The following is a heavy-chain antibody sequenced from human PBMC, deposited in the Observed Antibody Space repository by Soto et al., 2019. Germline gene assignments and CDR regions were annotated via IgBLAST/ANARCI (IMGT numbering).Heavy chain of an antibody. CDR1: GFTFSSYA. V-gene: IGHV3-30-3*01. J-gene: IGHJ5*02. Sequence: ESGGGVVQPGRSLRLSCAASGFTFSSYAMHWVRQAPGKGLEWVAVISYDGSNKYYADSVKGRFTISRDNSKNTLYLQMNSLRAEDTAVYYCARDRRYCSSTSCYGWFDPWGQGTLVTVSS. D-gene: IGHD2-2*01. CDR2: ISYDGSNK. CDR3: ARDRRYCSSTSCYGWFDP.